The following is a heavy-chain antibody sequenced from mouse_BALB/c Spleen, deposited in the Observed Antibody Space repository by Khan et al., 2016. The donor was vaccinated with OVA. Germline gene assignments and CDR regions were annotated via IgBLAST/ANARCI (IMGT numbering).Heavy chain of an antibody. CDR1: GFSLTDYG. CDR2: MWGGGST. V-gene: IGHV2-6-5*01. CDR3: AKGVWSYYYAIDY. J-gene: IGHJ4*01. Sequence: QLEESGPGLVAPSQSLSITCTVSGFSLTDYGVSWIRQPPGKGLEWLGVMWGGGSTYYNSALKSRLSISKDNSKSQVFLKMNSLQTDDTAMYYCAKGVWSYYYAIDYWGQGTSVTVSS. D-gene: IGHD2-10*02.